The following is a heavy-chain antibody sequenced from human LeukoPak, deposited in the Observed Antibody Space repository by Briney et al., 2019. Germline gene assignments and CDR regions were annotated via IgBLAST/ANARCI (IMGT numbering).Heavy chain of an antibody. V-gene: IGHV3-7*01. CDR2: IKQDGSEK. CDR3: ARLVVVVAATPDYFDY. CDR1: GFTFSSYW. Sequence: GGSLRLSCAASGFTFSSYWMSWVRQAPGKGLEWVANIKQDGSEKYYVDSVKGRFTISRDNAKNSLHLQMNSLRAEDTAVYYCARLVVVVAATPDYFDYWGQGTLVTVSS. J-gene: IGHJ4*02. D-gene: IGHD2-15*01.